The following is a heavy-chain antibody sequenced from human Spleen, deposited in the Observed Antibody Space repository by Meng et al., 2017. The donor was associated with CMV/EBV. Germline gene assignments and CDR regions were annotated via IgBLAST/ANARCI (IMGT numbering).Heavy chain of an antibody. CDR3: ARAAARTIFDH. V-gene: IGHV4-39*07. CDR1: GGSISSTTDS. Sequence: SETLSLTCTVSGGSISSTTDSWGWIRQPPGKGLEWIGSIYYSGRTHYSPSLKSRVTISVDTSKNQFSLKVSSVTAADTAVYYCARAAARTIFDHWGQGTLVTVSS. J-gene: IGHJ4*02. CDR2: IYYSGRT. D-gene: IGHD6-6*01.